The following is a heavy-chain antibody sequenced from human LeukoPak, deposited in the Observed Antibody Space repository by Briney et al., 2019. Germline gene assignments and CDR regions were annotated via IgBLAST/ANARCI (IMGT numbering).Heavy chain of an antibody. CDR3: ATGDDSSGYLG. CDR2: FDPEDGAT. J-gene: IGHJ4*02. V-gene: IGHV1-24*01. CDR1: GYTLTELS. D-gene: IGHD3-22*01. Sequence: ASVNVSCKVSGYTLTELSIHWVRQAPGKGLEWMGGFDPEDGATIYAQKFQGRVTMTEDTSTDTAYMDLSSLRSEDTAVYYCATGDDSSGYLGWGQGTLVTVSS.